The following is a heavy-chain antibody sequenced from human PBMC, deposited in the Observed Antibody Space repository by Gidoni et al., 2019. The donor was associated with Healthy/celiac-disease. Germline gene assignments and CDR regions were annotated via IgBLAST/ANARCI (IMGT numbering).Heavy chain of an antibody. Sequence: QVQLQESGPGMVKPSETLSLTCTVSGGPISSYYWSWIRQPPGKGLEWIGYIYYSGSTNYNPSLKSRVTISVDTSKNQFSLKLSSVTAADTAVYYCARSEDGDYVPGYYYGMDVWGQGTTVTVSS. CDR1: GGPISSYY. J-gene: IGHJ6*02. CDR2: IYYSGST. V-gene: IGHV4-59*01. CDR3: ARSEDGDYVPGYYYGMDV. D-gene: IGHD4-17*01.